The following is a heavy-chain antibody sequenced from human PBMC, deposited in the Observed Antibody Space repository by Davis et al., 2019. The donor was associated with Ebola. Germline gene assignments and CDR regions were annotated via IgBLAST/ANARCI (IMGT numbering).Heavy chain of an antibody. J-gene: IGHJ4*02. D-gene: IGHD2-15*01. CDR2: IWYDGSNK. CDR3: ARERGVVYFDY. CDR1: GFTFSSYS. V-gene: IGHV3-33*08. Sequence: GESLKISCAASGFTFSSYSMNWVRQAPGKGLEWVAVIWYDGSNKYYADSVKGRFTISRDNSKNTLYLQMNSLRAEDTAVYYCARERGVVYFDYWGQGTLVTVSS.